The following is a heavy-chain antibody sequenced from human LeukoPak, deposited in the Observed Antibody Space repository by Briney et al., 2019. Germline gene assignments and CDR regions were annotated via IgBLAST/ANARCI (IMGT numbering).Heavy chain of an antibody. V-gene: IGHV4-39*07. Sequence: SETLSLTCTVSGGSISSSSYYWGWIRQPPGKGLEWIGSIYYSGSTYYNPSLKSRVTISVDTSKNQFSLKLSSVTAADTAVYYCAREGYSYGYVGYWGQGTLVTVSS. J-gene: IGHJ4*02. CDR1: GGSISSSSYY. CDR2: IYYSGST. CDR3: AREGYSYGYVGY. D-gene: IGHD5-18*01.